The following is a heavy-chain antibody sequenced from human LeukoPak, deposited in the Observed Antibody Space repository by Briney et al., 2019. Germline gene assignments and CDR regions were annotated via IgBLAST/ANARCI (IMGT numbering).Heavy chain of an antibody. V-gene: IGHV4-59*01. CDR1: GGSISTYY. D-gene: IGHD1-26*01. J-gene: IGHJ3*02. CDR2: IYYSGIT. Sequence: PSETLSLTCTVSGGSISTYYWSWIRQPPGGGLEWIGYIYYSGITDYSPSLKSRVTISIDTSKKQFSLKLSSVTAADTAVYYCARWEASRVAFDIWGQGTLVTVSS. CDR3: ARWEASRVAFDI.